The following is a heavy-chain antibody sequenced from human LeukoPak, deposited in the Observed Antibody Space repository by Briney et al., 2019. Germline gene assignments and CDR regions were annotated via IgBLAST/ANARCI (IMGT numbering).Heavy chain of an antibody. V-gene: IGHV5-51*01. J-gene: IGHJ4*02. D-gene: IGHD3-22*01. CDR1: GYRFTSYW. CDR3: ARRPYYYDSSGYYYED. Sequence: GESLKISFKGSGYRFTSYWIGWVRQMPGKGLEWMGIIYPGDSDTRYSPSFQGQVTISADKSISTAYLQWSSLKASDTAMYYCARRPYYYDSSGYYYEDWGQGTLVTVSS. CDR2: IYPGDSDT.